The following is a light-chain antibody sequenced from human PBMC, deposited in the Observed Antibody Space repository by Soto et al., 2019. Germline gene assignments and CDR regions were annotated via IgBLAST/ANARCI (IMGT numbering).Light chain of an antibody. CDR1: SGHSSYD. CDR2: IKSDGSH. J-gene: IGLJ2*01. CDR3: QTWGTGIHVV. Sequence: QLVLTQSPSASASLGDSVKLTCTLSSGHSSYDIAWHQQQPDQGPRYLMKIKSDGSHTKGDGVPDRFSGSSSGADRYLTISRLQSEDEADYYCQTWGTGIHVVFGGGTKVTVL. V-gene: IGLV4-69*01.